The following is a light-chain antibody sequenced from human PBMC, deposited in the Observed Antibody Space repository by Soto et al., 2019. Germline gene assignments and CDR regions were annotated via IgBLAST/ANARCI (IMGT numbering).Light chain of an antibody. CDR2: DAS. J-gene: IGKJ1*01. Sequence: DFQMTQSPSTLCALVRDRVTITCRASQSISSWLAWYQQKPGKAPKLLIYDASSLESGVPSRFSGSGSGTDFTLTISSLQPEDFATYCCQHDHCCSGTFGQVTKVDIK. CDR1: QSISSW. V-gene: IGKV1-5*01. CDR3: QHDHCCSGT.